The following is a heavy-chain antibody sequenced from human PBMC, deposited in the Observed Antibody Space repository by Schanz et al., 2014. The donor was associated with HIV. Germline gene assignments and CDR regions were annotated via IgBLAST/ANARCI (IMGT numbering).Heavy chain of an antibody. CDR2: ISGGSGST. CDR3: ARDLPNPYFDFSGPAGDY. CDR1: GLTLSSYG. V-gene: IGHV3-23*01. J-gene: IGHJ4*02. Sequence: EVQLLESGGDLVQPGGSLRLSCAASGLTLSSYGMSWVRQAPGKGLEWVSSISGGSGSTFYADSVKGRFTISRDNSKNTLYLQMNSLRVEDTAVYYCARDLPNPYFDFSGPAGDYWGQGALVTVSS. D-gene: IGHD3-22*01.